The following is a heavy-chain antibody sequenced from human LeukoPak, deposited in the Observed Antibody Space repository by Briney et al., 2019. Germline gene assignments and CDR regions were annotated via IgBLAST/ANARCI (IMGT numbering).Heavy chain of an antibody. CDR2: IRYDGSEK. D-gene: IGHD3-10*01. CDR3: ARHDVSGSGSPDY. CDR1: GFTFSNYG. Sequence: GGSLRLSCAASGFTFSNYGMHWVRQAPGKGLEWVAFIRYDGSEKYYGDSVKGRFTISRDNSKNTLYLQMNSLRADDTAVYYCARHDVSGSGSPDYWGQGTLVTVSS. V-gene: IGHV3-30*02. J-gene: IGHJ4*02.